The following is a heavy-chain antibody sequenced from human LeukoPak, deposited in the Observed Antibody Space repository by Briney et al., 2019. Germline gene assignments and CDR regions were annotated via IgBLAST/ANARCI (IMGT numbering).Heavy chain of an antibody. J-gene: IGHJ5*02. CDR3: ARIMGRGYCISTSCRGDWFDP. V-gene: IGHV4-4*02. Sequence: ASETLSLSCAVSGGSISSSNWWSWVRQPPGKGLEWIGEIYHSGSTNYNPSLKSRVTISVDKSKNQFSLKLSSVTAADTAVYFCARIMGRGYCISTSCRGDWFDPWGQGTLVTVFS. CDR2: IYHSGST. CDR1: GGSISSSNW. D-gene: IGHD2-2*01.